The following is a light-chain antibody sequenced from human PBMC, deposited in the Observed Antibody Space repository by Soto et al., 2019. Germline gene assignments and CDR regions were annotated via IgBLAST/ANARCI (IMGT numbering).Light chain of an antibody. V-gene: IGLV2-8*01. CDR3: SSYAGSGNGV. CDR1: SSDVGGYNS. CDR2: EV. J-gene: IGLJ3*02. Sequence: QSALNQPPSASGSPGQSVTISCTGASSDVGGYNSVSWYQQHPGKAPKLILSEVNSGVPDRFSGSKSGNTASLTVSGLQAEDEADYYCSSYAGSGNGVFGGGTKLTVL.